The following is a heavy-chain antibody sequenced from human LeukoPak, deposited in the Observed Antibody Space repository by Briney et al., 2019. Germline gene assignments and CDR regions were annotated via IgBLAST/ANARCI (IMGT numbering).Heavy chain of an antibody. J-gene: IGHJ4*02. CDR3: ARDERFGELPKGFDY. V-gene: IGHV3-48*03. D-gene: IGHD3-16*01. Sequence: GGSLRLSCAASGFTFSSYEMNWVRQAPGKGLEWVSYISSSGSTIYYADSVKGRFTISRDNAKNSLYLQMNSLRAEDTAVYYCARDERFGELPKGFDYWGQGTLVTVSS. CDR1: GFTFSSYE. CDR2: ISSSGSTI.